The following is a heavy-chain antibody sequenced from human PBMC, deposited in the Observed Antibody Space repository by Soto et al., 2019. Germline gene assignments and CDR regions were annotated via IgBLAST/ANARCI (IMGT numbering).Heavy chain of an antibody. CDR1: GNTFTYRY. V-gene: IGHV1-45*02. Sequence: QMQLVQSGAEVKKTGSSVTVSCKALGNTFTYRYLHWVRQAPGQALEWMGWITTFSGDVHYAQKLQERVTITRDRSINTAYMQMSSLRSEDTAMYFCASGGAGSGPLTWELPDHWGQATLVTVSS. J-gene: IGHJ4*02. CDR2: ITTFSGDV. CDR3: ASGGAGSGPLTWELPDH. D-gene: IGHD1-26*01.